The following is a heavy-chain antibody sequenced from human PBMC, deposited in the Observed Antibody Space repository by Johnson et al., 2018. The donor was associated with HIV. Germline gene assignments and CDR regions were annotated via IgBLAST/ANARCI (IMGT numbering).Heavy chain of an antibody. CDR3: AKDNPVGATRGDAFDI. CDR1: GLIFSRSW. Sequence: MLLVESGGGLVQPGGSLRLSCAASGLIFSRSWIHWVRQAPGKGLVWVSRTNSDGSSTNYADSVKGRFTISRDKAKNTLHLQMNSLRAEETAVYYGAKDNPVGATRGDAFDIWGQGTMVTVSS. D-gene: IGHD1-26*01. CDR2: TNSDGSST. J-gene: IGHJ3*02. V-gene: IGHV3-74*01.